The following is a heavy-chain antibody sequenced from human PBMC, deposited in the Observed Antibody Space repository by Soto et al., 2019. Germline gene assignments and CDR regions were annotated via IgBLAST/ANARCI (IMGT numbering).Heavy chain of an antibody. CDR1: GFTFSSYW. J-gene: IGHJ4*02. CDR2: IKQDGSEK. D-gene: IGHD5-12*01. V-gene: IGHV3-7*01. CDR3: ARSSYRGYKVSYFDY. Sequence: GGSLRLSCAASGFTFSSYWMSWVRQAPGKGLEWVANIKQDGSEKYYVDSVKGRFTISRDNAKNSLYLQMNSLRAEDTAVYYCARSSYRGYKVSYFDYWGQGTLVTVSS.